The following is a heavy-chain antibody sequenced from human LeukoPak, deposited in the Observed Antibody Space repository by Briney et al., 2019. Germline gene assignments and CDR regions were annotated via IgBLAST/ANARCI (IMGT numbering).Heavy chain of an antibody. Sequence: ASVKVSCKASGYTFTSYDINWVRQATGQGLEWMGWMNPNSGNTGYAQKFQGRVTMTRNTSISTAYMELSSLRSEDAAVYYCARGHYYGWTQDHHWFDPWGQGTLVTVSS. CDR3: ARGHYYGWTQDHHWFDP. CDR2: MNPNSGNT. D-gene: IGHD3-10*01. V-gene: IGHV1-8*01. J-gene: IGHJ5*02. CDR1: GYTFTSYD.